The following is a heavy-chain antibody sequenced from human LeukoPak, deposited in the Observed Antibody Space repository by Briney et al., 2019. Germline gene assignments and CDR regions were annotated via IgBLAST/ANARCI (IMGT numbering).Heavy chain of an antibody. J-gene: IGHJ6*03. V-gene: IGHV1-18*01. CDR1: GYTFTSYG. Sequence: ASVKVSCKASGYTFTSYGISWVRQAPGQGLEWMGWISAYNGNTNYAQKLQGRVTMTTDTSTSTAYMELRSLRSDDTAVYYCARGPCSSTSCHVSYYYYMDVWGKRTTVTVSS. D-gene: IGHD2-2*01. CDR3: ARGPCSSTSCHVSYYYYMDV. CDR2: ISAYNGNT.